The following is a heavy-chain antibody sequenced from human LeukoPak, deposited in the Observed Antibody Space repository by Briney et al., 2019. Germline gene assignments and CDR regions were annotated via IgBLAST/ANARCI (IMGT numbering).Heavy chain of an antibody. CDR2: IIPIFGTA. CDR3: ARSPDYGGTYFDY. V-gene: IGHV1-69*13. Sequence: SVKVSCKASGGTFSSYAISWVRQAPGQGLEWMGGIIPIFGTANYAQKFQGRVTITADESMSTAYMELSSLRSEDTAVYYCARSPDYGGTYFDYWGQGTLVTVSS. CDR1: GGTFSSYA. D-gene: IGHD4-23*01. J-gene: IGHJ4*02.